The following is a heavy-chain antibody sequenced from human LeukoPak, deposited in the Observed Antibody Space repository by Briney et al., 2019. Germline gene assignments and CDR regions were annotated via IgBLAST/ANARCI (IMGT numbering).Heavy chain of an antibody. CDR1: GFTFHTYA. Sequence: GGSLRLSCAASGFTFHTYAMSWVRQAPGKGLEWVSAISGNGAATYYADSVKGRFTISRDNSKNTLFVQMNSLRGEDTAVYYCAKDSGGRYQLAAGNWFDSCGQGTLVTVSS. V-gene: IGHV3-23*01. CDR3: AKDSGGRYQLAAGNWFDS. CDR2: ISGNGAAT. D-gene: IGHD2-2*01. J-gene: IGHJ5*01.